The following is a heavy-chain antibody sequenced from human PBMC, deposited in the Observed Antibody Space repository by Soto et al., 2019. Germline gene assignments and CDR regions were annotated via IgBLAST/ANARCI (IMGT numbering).Heavy chain of an antibody. CDR2: ISGSGGST. CDR1: GFTFSSYA. J-gene: IGHJ4*02. CDR3: ALCTNGVRLFDY. Sequence: GGSLRLSCAASGFTFSSYAMSWVRQAPGKGLEWVSAISGSGGSTYYADSVKGRFTISRDNSKNTLYLQMNSLRAEDTAVYYCALCTNGVRLFDYWGQGTLVTVSS. V-gene: IGHV3-23*01. D-gene: IGHD2-8*01.